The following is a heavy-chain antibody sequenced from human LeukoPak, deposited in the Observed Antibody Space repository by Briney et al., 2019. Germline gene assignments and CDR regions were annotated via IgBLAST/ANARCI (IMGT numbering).Heavy chain of an antibody. D-gene: IGHD5-12*01. J-gene: IGHJ4*02. CDR2: IYHSGST. V-gene: IGHV4-38-2*02. CDR1: GYSISSGYY. Sequence: SETLSLTRTVSGYSISSGYYWGWIRQPPGKGLEWIGSIYHSGSTYYNPSLKSRVTISVDTSKNQFSLKLSSVTAADTVVYYCAKISGYDFQFDYWGQGTLVTVSS. CDR3: AKISGYDFQFDY.